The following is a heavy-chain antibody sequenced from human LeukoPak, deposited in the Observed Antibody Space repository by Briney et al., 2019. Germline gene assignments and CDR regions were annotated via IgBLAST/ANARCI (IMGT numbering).Heavy chain of an antibody. CDR2: IKTDGSEK. CDR3: ARDSRGPLY. V-gene: IGHV3-7*04. CDR1: GFTFSTYW. Sequence: GGSLRLSCVVSGFTFSTYWMSWVRQAPGKGLEWVANIKTDGSEKYYVDSVMGRFTISRDNANNSLYLQMNSLRAEDTAVYYCARDSRGPLYWGQGTLVTVSS. D-gene: IGHD1-14*01. J-gene: IGHJ4*02.